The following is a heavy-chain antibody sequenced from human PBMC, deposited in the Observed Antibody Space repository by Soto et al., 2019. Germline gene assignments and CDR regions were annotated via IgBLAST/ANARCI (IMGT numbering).Heavy chain of an antibody. Sequence: GASVKVSCKASGYAFTSYDINWVRQATGQGLEWMGWMNPNSGNTGYAQKFQGRVTMTRNTSISTAYMELSSLRSEDTAVYYCARASGIAASGVGHGMDVWGQGTTVTVSS. J-gene: IGHJ6*02. CDR3: ARASGIAASGVGHGMDV. D-gene: IGHD6-13*01. CDR2: MNPNSGNT. V-gene: IGHV1-8*01. CDR1: GYAFTSYD.